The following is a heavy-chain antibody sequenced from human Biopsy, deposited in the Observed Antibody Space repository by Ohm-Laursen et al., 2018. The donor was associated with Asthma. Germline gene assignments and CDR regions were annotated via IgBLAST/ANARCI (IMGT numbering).Heavy chain of an antibody. Sequence: ASVKVSCKTSGYTFNSAGITWVRQAPGQGLEWMGWISVYNGNTKVAQKLQDRVTMITDTSTSTAYMKLRSLRSDDTAMYFCARAVDYSHYYGIDVWGQGTTVTVS. CDR1: GYTFNSAG. D-gene: IGHD3-10*01. V-gene: IGHV1-18*01. J-gene: IGHJ6*02. CDR2: ISVYNGNT. CDR3: ARAVDYSHYYGIDV.